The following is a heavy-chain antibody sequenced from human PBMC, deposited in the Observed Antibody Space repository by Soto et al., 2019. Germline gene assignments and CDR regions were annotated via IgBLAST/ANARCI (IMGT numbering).Heavy chain of an antibody. Sequence: VQLTQSETQLKQPGSSMKVSCQTSGDTFNFHSLNWVRQAPGQGLEWLGGVLPLYKEAIYAPKFHGRVTIKADSSSKTVYLEMTSLRSDDSAVYFCARDQGGSLLSTWFYICGQGTPVTVS. CDR3: ARDQGGSLLSTWFYI. V-gene: IGHV1-69*14. J-gene: IGHJ5*02. CDR2: VLPLYKEA. CDR1: GDTFNFHS. D-gene: IGHD1-26*01.